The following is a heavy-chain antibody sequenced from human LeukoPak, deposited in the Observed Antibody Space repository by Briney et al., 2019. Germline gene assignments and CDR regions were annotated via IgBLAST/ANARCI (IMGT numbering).Heavy chain of an antibody. Sequence: GGSLRLSCAASGFTLSTYWMHWVRQGPGKGLVWVSRINSDGSRTTYADSVKGRFTISRDNAKNTLYLQMNTLRVEDTAVYYCARGSWSAADTNIDYWGQGTLVTVSS. J-gene: IGHJ4*02. D-gene: IGHD6-13*01. CDR3: ARGSWSAADTNIDY. CDR2: INSDGSRT. V-gene: IGHV3-74*01. CDR1: GFTLSTYW.